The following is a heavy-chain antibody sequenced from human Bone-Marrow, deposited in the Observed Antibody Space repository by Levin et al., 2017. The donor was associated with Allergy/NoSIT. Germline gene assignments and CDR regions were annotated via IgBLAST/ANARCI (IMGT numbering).Heavy chain of an antibody. CDR2: ISGSGGST. J-gene: IGHJ4*02. V-gene: IGHV3-23*01. D-gene: IGHD6-13*01. CDR1: GFTFSSYA. Sequence: ETLSLTCAASGFTFSSYAMSWVRQAPGKGLEWVSAISGSGGSTYYADSVKGRFTISRDNSKNTLYLQMNSLRAEDTAVYYCAKVIKGQQLELMYYFDYWGQGTLVTVSS. CDR3: AKVIKGQQLELMYYFDY.